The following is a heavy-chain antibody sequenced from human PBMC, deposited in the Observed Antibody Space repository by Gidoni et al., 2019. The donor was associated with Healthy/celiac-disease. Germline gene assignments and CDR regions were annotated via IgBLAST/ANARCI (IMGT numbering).Heavy chain of an antibody. J-gene: IGHJ3*02. V-gene: IGHV3-48*03. CDR3: ARGQKSTAFDI. CDR2: ISSSGSTI. CDR1: VLTFCSYE. Sequence: EVQLVESGGGLVQPGASLCLSFLASVLTFCSYEMNWVRQDPGKGLEWVTYISSSGSTIYYADSVKGRFTISRDNAKNSLYLQMNSLRAEDTAVYYCARGQKSTAFDIWGQGTMVTVSS.